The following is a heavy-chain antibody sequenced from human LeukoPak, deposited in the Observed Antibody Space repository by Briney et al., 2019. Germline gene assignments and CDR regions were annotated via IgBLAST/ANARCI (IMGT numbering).Heavy chain of an antibody. CDR1: GFTFSSYW. D-gene: IGHD3-22*01. Sequence: PGGSLRLSCAASGFTFSSYWMSWVRQPPGKGLEWIGYIYYSGSTNYNPSLKSRVTISVDTSKNQFSLKLSSVTAADTAVYYCARHENYYDSSGYYGNDAFDIWGQGTMVTVSS. J-gene: IGHJ3*02. CDR2: IYYSGST. CDR3: ARHENYYDSSGYYGNDAFDI. V-gene: IGHV4-59*08.